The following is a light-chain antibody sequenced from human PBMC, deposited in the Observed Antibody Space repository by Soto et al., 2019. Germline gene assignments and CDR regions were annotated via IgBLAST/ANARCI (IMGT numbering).Light chain of an antibody. CDR1: QGIINY. CDR3: QKYNSAPRT. V-gene: IGKV1-27*01. CDR2: AAS. Sequence: DVQMTQAPSSLSASVGDRVTITCRASQGIINYLAWYQQKPGKVPKLLIYAASILQSGVPSRFSGSGSVTDFTLTISSLQPEDVATYYCQKYNSAPRTFGGGTKVEIK. J-gene: IGKJ4*01.